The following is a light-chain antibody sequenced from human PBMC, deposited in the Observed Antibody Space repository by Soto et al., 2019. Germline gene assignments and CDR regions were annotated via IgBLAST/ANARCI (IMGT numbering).Light chain of an antibody. Sequence: EIGLTQSPGTLSLSPGERATLSCRAIQSVSSSYLAWYQQKPGQAPRLLIYGAFNRATGIPARFSGSGSGTDFTLTISRLEPEDFAVYYCQQYGSSPPVTFGQGTRLEIK. CDR3: QQYGSSPPVT. V-gene: IGKV3-20*01. CDR1: QSVSSSY. CDR2: GAF. J-gene: IGKJ5*01.